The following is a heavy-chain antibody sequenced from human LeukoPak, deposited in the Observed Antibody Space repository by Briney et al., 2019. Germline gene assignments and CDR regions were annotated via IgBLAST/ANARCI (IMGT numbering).Heavy chain of an antibody. D-gene: IGHD3-9*01. V-gene: IGHV1-18*01. Sequence: ASVKVSCKASGYTFISYSLIWVRQAPGQGLEWMGWISPYSGNTNYAENFQDRVTLTTDTSTGTAYMELRSLRSDDTAVYYCGREPRYRPIDYWGQGTLVTVSS. J-gene: IGHJ4*02. CDR3: GREPRYRPIDY. CDR2: ISPYSGNT. CDR1: GYTFISYS.